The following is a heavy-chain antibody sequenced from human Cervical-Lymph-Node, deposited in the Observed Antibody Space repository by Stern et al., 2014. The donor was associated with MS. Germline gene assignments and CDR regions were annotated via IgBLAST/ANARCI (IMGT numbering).Heavy chain of an antibody. CDR2: IIGSGGVT. CDR3: AKVAYSGNALDY. V-gene: IGHV3-23*04. D-gene: IGHD4-23*01. Sequence: EVQLEESGGGLVQPGGSLRLSCAASEFTFSAYSMTWVRQAPEKGLEWVATIIGSGGVTYYADSVKGRFTISRDNSKNTLILQMKSLRAEDTAVYFCAKVAYSGNALDYWGQGTLVIVSS. J-gene: IGHJ4*02. CDR1: EFTFSAYS.